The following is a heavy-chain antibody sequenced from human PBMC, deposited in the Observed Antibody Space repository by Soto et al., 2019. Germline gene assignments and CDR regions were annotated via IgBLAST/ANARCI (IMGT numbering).Heavy chain of an antibody. Sequence: PGGSLRLSCAASGFPFSSFVMNWVRQAPGKGLEWISSITSTSTYMYYADSVKGRFTISRDNAKNSLYLEMSSLRAEDTAVYYCARDKGYYDVVTGYYPLDYWGQGTRVTVSS. CDR2: ITSTSTYM. CDR1: GFPFSSFV. CDR3: ARDKGYYDVVTGYYPLDY. J-gene: IGHJ4*02. D-gene: IGHD3-9*01. V-gene: IGHV3-21*01.